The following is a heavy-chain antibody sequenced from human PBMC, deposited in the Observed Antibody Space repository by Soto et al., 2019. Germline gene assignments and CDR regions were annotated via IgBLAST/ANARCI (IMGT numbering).Heavy chain of an antibody. J-gene: IGHJ6*02. D-gene: IGHD1-26*01. Sequence: QVQLVQSGAEVKKPGSSVTVSCKASGGTFGNSAISWVRQAPGQGLEWMGGIMPIFPTPDYAQKFQGRVTITADESTSTAYMELTSLRSEDTAVYSCARDKDRHQIGGNYYYGMDVWGQGTTVTV. V-gene: IGHV1-69*12. CDR1: GGTFGNSA. CDR3: ARDKDRHQIGGNYYYGMDV. CDR2: IMPIFPTP.